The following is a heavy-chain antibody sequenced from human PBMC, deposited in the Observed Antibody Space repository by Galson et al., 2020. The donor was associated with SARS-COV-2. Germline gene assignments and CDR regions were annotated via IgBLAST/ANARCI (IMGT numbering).Heavy chain of an antibody. J-gene: IGHJ4*02. CDR3: ARKIVD. Sequence: TGGSLRLSCTASGITFRSSAMPWVRQAPGKGLEWAAGISSDGSKKYYAASVKGRFTISRDNSKNTLYLQMNSLRPEDTAIYYCARKIVDWGLGTLVTVSA. CDR2: ISSDGSKK. CDR1: GITFRSSA. D-gene: IGHD2-21*01. V-gene: IGHV3-30-3*01.